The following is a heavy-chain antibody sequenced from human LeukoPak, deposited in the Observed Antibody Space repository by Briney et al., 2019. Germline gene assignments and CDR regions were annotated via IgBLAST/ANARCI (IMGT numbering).Heavy chain of an antibody. D-gene: IGHD6-19*01. Sequence: SETLSLTCTVSGGSISSSSYCWGWIRQPPGKGLEWIGSIYYSGSTYYNPSLKSRVTISVDTSKNQFSLKLSSVTAADTAVYYCARLYSSGWYNLGHYYYYGMDVWGQGTTVTVSS. CDR1: GGSISSSSYC. CDR2: IYYSGST. CDR3: ARLYSSGWYNLGHYYYYGMDV. V-gene: IGHV4-39*01. J-gene: IGHJ6*02.